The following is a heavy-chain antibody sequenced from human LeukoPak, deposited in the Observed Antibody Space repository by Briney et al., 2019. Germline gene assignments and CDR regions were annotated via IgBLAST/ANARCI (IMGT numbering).Heavy chain of an antibody. CDR1: GGTFSSYA. V-gene: IGHV1-69*13. CDR2: IIPIFGTA. Sequence: ASVKVSCKASGGTFSSYAISWVRQAPGQGLEWMGGIIPIFGTANYAQKFQGRVTITADESTSTAYMELSSLRSEDTAVYYCARDRDGVPGWYFDLWGRGTLVTVSS. D-gene: IGHD3-10*02. CDR3: ARDRDGVPGWYFDL. J-gene: IGHJ2*01.